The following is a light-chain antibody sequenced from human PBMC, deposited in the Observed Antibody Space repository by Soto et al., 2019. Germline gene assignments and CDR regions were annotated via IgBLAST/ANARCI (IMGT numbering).Light chain of an antibody. CDR3: EQYGSTSCT. CDR1: QRVSTNF. CDR2: GAS. J-gene: IGKJ1*01. Sequence: EIVLTQSPGTLSLSPGEGATLSCRASQRVSTNFVAWYQQKPGQAPRLLIYGASTRATGIPDRFSGSGSGTDFTLTISSLATEEFAGYYYEQYGSTSCTFGKGTKVEIK. V-gene: IGKV3-20*01.